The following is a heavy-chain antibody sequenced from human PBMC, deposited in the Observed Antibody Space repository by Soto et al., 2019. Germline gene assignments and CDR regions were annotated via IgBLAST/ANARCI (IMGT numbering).Heavy chain of an antibody. J-gene: IGHJ4*02. CDR2: ISYDGSNK. D-gene: IGHD3-10*01. Sequence: PGGSLRLSCAASGFTFSTYGMHWVRQAPGKGLEWVAVISYDGSNKYYADSAKGRFTISRDNSENTLDLQMNSLRAEDTAVYYCTKGASYYGSGSSDFWGQGTLVTVSS. V-gene: IGHV3-30*18. CDR3: TKGASYYGSGSSDF. CDR1: GFTFSTYG.